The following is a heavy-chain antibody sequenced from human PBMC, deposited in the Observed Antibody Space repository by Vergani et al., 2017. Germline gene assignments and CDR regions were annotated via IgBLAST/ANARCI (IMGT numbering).Heavy chain of an antibody. CDR1: GYTFSNYY. Sequence: QVQVVPSGAEVKKSGASVKVSCKTSGYTFSNYYMHWVRQAPGQGLEWMGIINPSGGHTNYGQKFQGRVTMTRDTSKSTVYMELSSLRSEDTAIYYCARGDYGILTGYRYWGKGTLVTVSA. CDR2: INPSGGHT. CDR3: ARGDYGILTGYRY. D-gene: IGHD3-9*01. J-gene: IGHJ4*02. V-gene: IGHV1-46*03.